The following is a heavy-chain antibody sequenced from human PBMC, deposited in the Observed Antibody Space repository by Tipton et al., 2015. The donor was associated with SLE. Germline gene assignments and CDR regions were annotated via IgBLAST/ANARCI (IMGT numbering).Heavy chain of an antibody. J-gene: IGHJ3*02. CDR2: IYYSGST. D-gene: IGHD4-17*01. CDR1: GGSISSGDYY. CDR3: ARCRGDYGAFDI. Sequence: LRLSCTVSGGSISSGDYYWSWIRQPPGKGLEWIGYIYYSGSTYYNPSLKSRVTISVDTSKNQFSLKLSSVTAADTAVYYCARCRGDYGAFDIWGQGTMVTVSS. V-gene: IGHV4-30-4*08.